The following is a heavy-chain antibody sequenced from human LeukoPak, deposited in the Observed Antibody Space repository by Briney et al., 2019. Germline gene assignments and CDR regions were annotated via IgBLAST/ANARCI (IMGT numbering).Heavy chain of an antibody. CDR3: ARHLSRQGYSSSWYRFGGNNWFDP. D-gene: IGHD6-13*01. Sequence: SETLSLTCTVSGGSINSSSYYWGWIRQPPGKGLEWIGNIYYSIYYGENTYYNPSLKSRVTMSADTSKNQFSLKLRSVTAADTAVYYCARHLSRQGYSSSWYRFGGNNWFDPWGQGTLVTVSP. V-gene: IGHV4-39*01. J-gene: IGHJ5*02. CDR1: GGSINSSSYY. CDR2: IYYGENT.